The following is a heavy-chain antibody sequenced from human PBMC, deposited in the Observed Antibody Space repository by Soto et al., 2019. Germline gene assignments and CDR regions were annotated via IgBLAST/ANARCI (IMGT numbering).Heavy chain of an antibody. CDR1: GGSISNGGYY. CDR2: IYFSGST. J-gene: IGHJ6*03. V-gene: IGHV4-31*11. D-gene: IGHD6-13*01. CDR3: ARDSHSQQPNHRWGGGYMDV. Sequence: QVQLQESGPGLVKPSQTLSLTCAVSGGSISNGGYYWSWIRQHPGKGLEWIGSIYFSGSTYYNPYIKSRVTISVAAPKTQFSLKLSSVTAADTAVYYCARDSHSQQPNHRWGGGYMDVWGKGTTVTVSS.